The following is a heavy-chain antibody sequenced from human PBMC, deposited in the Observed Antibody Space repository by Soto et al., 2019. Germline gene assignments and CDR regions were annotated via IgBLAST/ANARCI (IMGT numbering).Heavy chain of an antibody. V-gene: IGHV4-31*03. CDR3: ARGQLVIWFDP. CDR2: IYYSGST. Sequence: SETLSLTCTVSGGSISSGGYYWSWIRQHPGKGLEWIGYIYYSGSTYYNPSLKSRVTISVDTSKNQFSLKLSSVTAADTAVYYCARGQLVIWFDPWGQGTLVTVSS. D-gene: IGHD6-13*01. J-gene: IGHJ5*02. CDR1: GGSISSGGYY.